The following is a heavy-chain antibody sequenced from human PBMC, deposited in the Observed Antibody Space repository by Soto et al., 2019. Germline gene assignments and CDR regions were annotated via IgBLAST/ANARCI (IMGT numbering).Heavy chain of an antibody. D-gene: IGHD3-10*01. CDR1: GYTFTGYY. J-gene: IGHJ4*02. CDR3: TVRGVHPYGYYGSGSYSVSYY. CDR2: INPNSGGT. V-gene: IGHV1-2*04. Sequence: ASVKVSCKASGYTFTGYYMHWVRQAPGQGLEWMGWINPNSGGTNYAQKFQGWVTMTRDTSISTAYMELSRLRSDDTAVYYCTVRGVHPYGYYGSGSYSVSYYWGQGTLVTVSS.